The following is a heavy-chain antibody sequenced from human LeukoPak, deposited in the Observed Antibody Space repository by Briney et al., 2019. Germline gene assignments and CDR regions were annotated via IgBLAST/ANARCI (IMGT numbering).Heavy chain of an antibody. V-gene: IGHV4-59*01. Sequence: SETLSLTWTVSGASINRDYWSWLRQTPGKGLEWIGYIHYTGSTNYNPSLKSRVTISLDTSKNQFSLKLSSVTAADTAVYYCARESNYHDSLGYNWFDPWGQGTLVTVSS. CDR3: ARESNYHDSLGYNWFDP. CDR1: GASINRDY. J-gene: IGHJ5*02. D-gene: IGHD3-22*01. CDR2: IHYTGST.